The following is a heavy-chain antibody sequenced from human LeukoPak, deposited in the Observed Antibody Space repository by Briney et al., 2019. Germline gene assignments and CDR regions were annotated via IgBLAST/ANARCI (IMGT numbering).Heavy chain of an antibody. J-gene: IGHJ1*01. CDR1: GYTITELS. D-gene: IGHD3-22*01. Sequence: ASVKVSCTVSGYTITELSMHLVRQATGKGLEWMGGFDPEDGETIYAQKFQGRVTMTEDTSTDTAYMELSSLRSEDTAVYYCATGNDSSGYYSRAEYFQHWGQGTLVTVSS. V-gene: IGHV1-24*01. CDR2: FDPEDGET. CDR3: ATGNDSSGYYSRAEYFQH.